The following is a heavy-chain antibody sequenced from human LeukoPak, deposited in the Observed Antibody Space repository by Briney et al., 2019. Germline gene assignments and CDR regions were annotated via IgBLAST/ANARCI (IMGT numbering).Heavy chain of an antibody. J-gene: IGHJ4*02. CDR1: GYSISSGYY. D-gene: IGHD3-10*01. V-gene: IGHV4-38-2*01. Sequence: PSETLSLTCAVSGYSISSGYYWGWVRQPPGEGLGWIGGIYDSGSTYYNPSLKSRVTISVDTSKNQFSLKLSSVTAADTAVYYCSRKRWFGELFLFDYWGQGTLVTVSS. CDR3: SRKRWFGELFLFDY. CDR2: IYDSGST.